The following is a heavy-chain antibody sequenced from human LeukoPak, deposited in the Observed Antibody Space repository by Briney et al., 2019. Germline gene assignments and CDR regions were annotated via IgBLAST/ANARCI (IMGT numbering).Heavy chain of an antibody. V-gene: IGHV4-31*03. J-gene: IGHJ4*02. CDR3: ARDRSGYYLDY. CDR1: GGSISSGGYY. CDR2: TYYSGST. Sequence: KPSETLSLTCTVSGGSISSGGYYWSWIRQHPGKGLEWIGYTYYSGSTYYNPSLKSRVTISVDTSKNQFSLKLSSVTAADTAVYYCARDRSGYYLDYWGQGTLVTVSS. D-gene: IGHD3-22*01.